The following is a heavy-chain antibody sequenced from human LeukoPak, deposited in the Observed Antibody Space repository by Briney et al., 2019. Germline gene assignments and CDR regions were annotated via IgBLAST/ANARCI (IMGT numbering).Heavy chain of an antibody. V-gene: IGHV1-2*02. Sequence: ASVKVSCKASGYTFTGYYMHWVRQAPGQGLEWMGWINPNSGGTNYAQKFQGRVTMTRDTSISTAYMELSRPRSDDTAVYYCAREPRGDYEIEYYYYGMDVWGQGTTVTVSS. D-gene: IGHD3-16*01. J-gene: IGHJ6*02. CDR2: INPNSGGT. CDR3: AREPRGDYEIEYYYYGMDV. CDR1: GYTFTGYY.